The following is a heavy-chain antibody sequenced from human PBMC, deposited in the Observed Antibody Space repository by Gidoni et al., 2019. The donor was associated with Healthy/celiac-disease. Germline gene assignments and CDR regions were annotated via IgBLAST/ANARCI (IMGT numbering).Heavy chain of an antibody. D-gene: IGHD6-19*01. V-gene: IGHV3-15*01. CDR1: GCTFSNAW. J-gene: IGHJ4*02. CDR2: IKSKTDGGTT. Sequence: EVQLVESGGGLVKPGGSLRLSCDASGCTFSNAWMSWVRQAPGKGLEWDGRIKSKTDGGTTDYAAPVKGRFTISRDDSKNTLYLQMNSLKTEDTAVYYCTTGIAVAGPFDYWGQGTLVTVSS. CDR3: TTGIAVAGPFDY.